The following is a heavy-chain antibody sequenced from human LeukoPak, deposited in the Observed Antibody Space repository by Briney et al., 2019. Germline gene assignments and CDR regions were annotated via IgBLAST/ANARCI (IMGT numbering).Heavy chain of an antibody. Sequence: PGGSLRLSCAASEFSVGSNYMTWVRQAPGKGLEWVSLIYSGGSTYYADSVKGRLTISRDNSKSTLYLQMNSLRAEDTAVYYCASRDYYDSSGYYDAFDIWGQGTMVTVSS. CDR1: EFSVGSNY. V-gene: IGHV3-53*01. J-gene: IGHJ3*02. CDR3: ASRDYYDSSGYYDAFDI. D-gene: IGHD3-22*01. CDR2: IYSGGST.